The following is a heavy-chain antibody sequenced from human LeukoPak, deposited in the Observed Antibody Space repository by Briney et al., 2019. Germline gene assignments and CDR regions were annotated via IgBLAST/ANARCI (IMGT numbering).Heavy chain of an antibody. Sequence: PGGSLRLSCAASGFTFSSYGMHWVRQAPGKGLEWVAVISYDGSNKYYADSVKGRFTISRDNAKNSLYLQMNSLRAEDTAVYFCARGGGLDVWGQGATVTVSS. J-gene: IGHJ6*02. CDR3: ARGGGLDV. V-gene: IGHV3-30*03. CDR2: ISYDGSNK. CDR1: GFTFSSYG. D-gene: IGHD3-16*01.